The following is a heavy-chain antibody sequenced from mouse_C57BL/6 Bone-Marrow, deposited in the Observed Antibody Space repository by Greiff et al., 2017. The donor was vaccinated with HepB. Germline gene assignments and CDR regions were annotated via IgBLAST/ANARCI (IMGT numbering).Heavy chain of an antibody. D-gene: IGHD2-1*01. CDR2: IWSGGST. CDR1: GFSFTSYG. J-gene: IGHJ1*03. CDR3: ARNSIGGIYYGNYWYFDV. V-gene: IGHV2-2*01. Sequence: QVQLQESGPGLVQPSQSLSITCTVSGFSFTSYGVHWVRQSPGKGLEWLGVIWSGGSTDYNAAFISRLSISKDNSKSHVFFKMNSLQADDTAIYYCARNSIGGIYYGNYWYFDVWGTGTTVTVSS.